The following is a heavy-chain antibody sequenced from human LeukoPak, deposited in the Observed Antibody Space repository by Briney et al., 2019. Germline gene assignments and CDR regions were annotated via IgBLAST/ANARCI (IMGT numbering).Heavy chain of an antibody. Sequence: SSETLSLTCTVSGGSISSYYWSWIRQPPGKGLEWIGYIYYSGSTNYNPSLKSRVTISVDTSKNQFSLKLSSVTAADTAVYYCARFSDTAMVFDYWGQGTLVTVSS. CDR2: IYYSGST. J-gene: IGHJ4*02. CDR3: ARFSDTAMVFDY. CDR1: GGSISSYY. D-gene: IGHD5-18*01. V-gene: IGHV4-59*01.